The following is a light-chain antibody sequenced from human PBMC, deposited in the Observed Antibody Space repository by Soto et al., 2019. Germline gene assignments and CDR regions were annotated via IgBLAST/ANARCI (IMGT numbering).Light chain of an antibody. V-gene: IGKV3-11*01. CDR3: QQRSNWPPRGT. CDR2: DAS. Sequence: IVLTQYPPTLSLSPGRRPTHACRPGQSVSSYLAWYQQKPGSAPRLLXHDASNRATGIPARFSGSESRKDVTLSNKSLEPEDFAVYYCQQRSNWPPRGTFGQGTRLEIK. J-gene: IGKJ5*01. CDR1: QSVSSY.